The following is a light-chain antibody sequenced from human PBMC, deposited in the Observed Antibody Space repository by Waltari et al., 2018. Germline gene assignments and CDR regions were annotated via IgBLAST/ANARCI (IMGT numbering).Light chain of an antibody. CDR3: CSYAGSYTWV. CDR1: SSDVGGYNS. Sequence: QSALPQPRSVSGSPGQSVPLSCTGTSSDVGGYNSVPWYQQHPGKAPNLMIYDVSKRPSGVPDRFSGSKSGNTASLTISGLQAEDEADYYCCSYAGSYTWVFGGGTKLTVL. V-gene: IGLV2-11*01. CDR2: DVS. J-gene: IGLJ2*01.